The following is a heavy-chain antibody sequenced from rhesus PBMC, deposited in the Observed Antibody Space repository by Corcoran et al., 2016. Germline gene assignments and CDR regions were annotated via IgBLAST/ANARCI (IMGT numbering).Heavy chain of an antibody. V-gene: IGHV3S42*01. J-gene: IGHJ6*01. CDR1: GFTFSSYW. D-gene: IGHD2-21*01. Sequence: EVQLVESGGGLAKPGGSLRLSCAASGFTFSSYWMNWVRQTPGKGLEWISAINSGGGSTYYADPVKGRFTISRDNSKNTLSLQMNSLRAEDTAVYYCAKDGYCTGSGCYGYYYGLDSWGQGVVVTVSS. CDR3: AKDGYCTGSGCYGYYYGLDS. CDR2: INSGGGST.